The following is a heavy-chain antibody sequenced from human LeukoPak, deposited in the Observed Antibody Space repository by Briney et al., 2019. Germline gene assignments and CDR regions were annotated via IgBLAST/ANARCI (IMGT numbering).Heavy chain of an antibody. CDR1: GYTFTSYD. CDR3: ARDAGYSSGWYGGGDYYYYYYMDV. J-gene: IGHJ6*03. V-gene: IGHV1-8*01. CDR2: MNPNSGNT. D-gene: IGHD6-19*01. Sequence: ASVKVSCKASGYTFTSYDINWVRQATGQGREWMGWMNPNSGNTGYAQKFQGRVTITADKSTSTAYMELSSLRSEDTAVYYCARDAGYSSGWYGGGDYYYYYYMDVWGKGTTVTVSS.